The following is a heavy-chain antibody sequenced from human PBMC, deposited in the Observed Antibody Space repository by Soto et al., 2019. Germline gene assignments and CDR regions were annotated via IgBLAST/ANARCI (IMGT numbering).Heavy chain of an antibody. CDR3: TTHLEGNYYGMDV. D-gene: IGHD6-13*01. V-gene: IGHV3-15*01. CDR2: IKSKTDGGTT. J-gene: IGHJ6*02. Sequence: EVQLVESGGGLVKPGGSLRLSCAASGFTFSNAWMSWVRQAPGKGLEWVGRIKSKTDGGTTDYAAPVKGRFTISRDDSKNPLYLQMNSLKTEDTAVYYCTTHLEGNYYGMDVWGQGTTVTVSS. CDR1: GFTFSNAW.